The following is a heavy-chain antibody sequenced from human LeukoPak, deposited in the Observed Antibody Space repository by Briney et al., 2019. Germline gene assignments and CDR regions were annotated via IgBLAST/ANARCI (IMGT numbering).Heavy chain of an antibody. J-gene: IGHJ6*04. D-gene: IGHD6-19*01. CDR3: ARDEGSGWSPGYYYYGMDV. CDR1: GFTFSSYE. CDR2: ISSSGSTI. V-gene: IGHV3-48*03. Sequence: PGGSLTLSCAASGFTFSSYEMNWVRQAPGKGLEWVSYISSSGSTIYYADSVKGRFTISRDNAKNSLYLQMNSLRAEDTAVYYCARDEGSGWSPGYYYYGMDVWGKGTTVTVSS.